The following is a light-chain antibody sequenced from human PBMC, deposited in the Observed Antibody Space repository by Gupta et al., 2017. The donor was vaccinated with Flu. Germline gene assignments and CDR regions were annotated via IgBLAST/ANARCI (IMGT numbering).Light chain of an antibody. CDR3: QNYNHH. Sequence: DFQMTQSPSTLSASVGDRVTITCRASQNIEDWLAWYQQKPGKAPQLLIYKASKLEGAVTSRFGGSGFGTEFTLTISSLQPDDSAIYDCQNYNHHFGGGTKVEIK. J-gene: IGKJ4*01. CDR2: KAS. V-gene: IGKV1-5*03. CDR1: QNIEDW.